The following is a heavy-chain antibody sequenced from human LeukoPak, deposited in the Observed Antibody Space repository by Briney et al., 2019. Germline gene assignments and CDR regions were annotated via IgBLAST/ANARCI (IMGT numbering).Heavy chain of an antibody. V-gene: IGHV1-24*01. CDR3: ATEIVGYGDVNYFDS. D-gene: IGHD4-17*01. Sequence: GASVWVSCKISGYTLTEVSMHWVRQAPGKGLEWMGGFAPADGETIYAQNFQGRLIVTEDTSTDTAYMELSSLRSDDTAVYYCATEIVGYGDVNYFDSWGQGTLVTVSS. CDR1: GYTLTEVS. J-gene: IGHJ4*02. CDR2: FAPADGET.